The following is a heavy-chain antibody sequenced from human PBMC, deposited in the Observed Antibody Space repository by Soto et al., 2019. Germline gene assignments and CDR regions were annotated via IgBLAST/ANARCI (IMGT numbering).Heavy chain of an antibody. CDR1: GFTFSSYG. V-gene: IGHV3-30*18. D-gene: IGHD3-3*01. CDR2: ISYDGSNK. CDR3: AKESGITIFGVVIASYGMDV. J-gene: IGHJ6*02. Sequence: QVQLVESGGGVVQPGRSLRLSCAASGFTFSSYGMHWVRQAPGKGLEWVAVISYDGSNKYYADSVKGRFTISRDNSKNTLYLQMNSLRAEDTAVYYCAKESGITIFGVVIASYGMDVWGQGTTVTVSS.